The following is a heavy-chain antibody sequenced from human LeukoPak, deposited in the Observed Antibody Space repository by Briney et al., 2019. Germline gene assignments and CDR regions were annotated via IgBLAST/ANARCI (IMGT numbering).Heavy chain of an antibody. D-gene: IGHD6-19*01. V-gene: IGHV3-30*02. Sequence: GGSLRLSCAASGFTFSSYGMHWVRQAPGKGLEWVAFIRYDGSNKYYADSVKGRFTISRDNSKNTLYLQMNSLRAEDTAVYYCAREQWLGSFYYYYYGLDVWGQGTTVTVSS. CDR1: GFTFSSYG. J-gene: IGHJ6*02. CDR2: IRYDGSNK. CDR3: AREQWLGSFYYYYYGLDV.